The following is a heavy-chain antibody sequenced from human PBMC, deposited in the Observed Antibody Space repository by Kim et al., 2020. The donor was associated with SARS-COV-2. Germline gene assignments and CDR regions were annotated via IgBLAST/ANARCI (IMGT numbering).Heavy chain of an antibody. D-gene: IGHD6-13*01. V-gene: IGHV3-30*18. Sequence: GGSLRLSCAASGFTFSSYGMHWVRQAPGKGLEWVAVISYDGSNKYYADSVQGRFTISRDNSKNTLDLQMHSLRSEDTAEYYCAKDRAAAGTWAYYYGMDV. CDR3: AKDRAAAGTWAYYYGMDV. J-gene: IGHJ6*01. CDR1: GFTFSSYG. CDR2: ISYDGSNK.